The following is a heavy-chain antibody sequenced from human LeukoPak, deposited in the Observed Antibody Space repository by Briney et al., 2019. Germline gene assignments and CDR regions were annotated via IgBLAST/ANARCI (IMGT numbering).Heavy chain of an antibody. D-gene: IGHD2-8*01. V-gene: IGHV3-30*02. CDR3: AKDRCSNGIGCYYYYMDV. Sequence: PGGSLRLSCAASGFTFSSYGMHRVRQAPGKGLEWVAYIQYDGSNEQYAHSVKGRFRISRDSSKNILYLQMNSLRAEDTAVYYCAKDRCSNGIGCYYYYMDVWGKGTTVTISS. J-gene: IGHJ6*03. CDR1: GFTFSSYG. CDR2: IQYDGSNE.